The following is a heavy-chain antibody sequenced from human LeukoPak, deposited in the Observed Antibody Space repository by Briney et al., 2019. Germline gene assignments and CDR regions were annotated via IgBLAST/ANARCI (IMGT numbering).Heavy chain of an antibody. CDR2: IKQDGSEK. J-gene: IGHJ5*02. CDR3: AKEVAVAGTSAWFDP. D-gene: IGHD6-19*01. Sequence: GGSLRLSCAASGFTFSSYWMSWVRQAPGRGVEGVANIKQDGSEKYYVDSVKGRFTISRDNSKNTLYLQMNSLRAEDMAVYYCAKEVAVAGTSAWFDPWGQGTLVTVSS. CDR1: GFTFSSYW. V-gene: IGHV3-7*03.